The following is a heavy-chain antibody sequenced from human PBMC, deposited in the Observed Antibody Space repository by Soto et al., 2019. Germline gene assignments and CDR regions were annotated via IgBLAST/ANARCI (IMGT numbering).Heavy chain of an antibody. CDR2: IKSKAYGGTT. Sequence: GGSLRLSCATSGFTFSNYWMHWVRQAPGKGPVWVSRIKSKAYGGTTVYAASVKGRFTISRDDSKSIAYLQMNSLKTEDTAVYYCTTNYYDTSGYDNWFDPWGQGTLVTVSS. CDR1: GFTFSNYW. D-gene: IGHD3-22*01. V-gene: IGHV3-49*04. J-gene: IGHJ5*02. CDR3: TTNYYDTSGYDNWFDP.